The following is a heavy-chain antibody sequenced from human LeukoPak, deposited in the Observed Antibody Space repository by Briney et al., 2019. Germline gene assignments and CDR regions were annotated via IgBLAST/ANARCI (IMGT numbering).Heavy chain of an antibody. Sequence: ASVKVSFKASGYTFTGYYIHWVPQAPGQGLESMGWINPNSGGTNYAQKFQGRVTMTRDKSISTAYMELSRLRSDDTAVYYCARATYSSASSMYYFDYWGQGTLVTVSS. CDR1: GYTFTGYY. J-gene: IGHJ4*02. V-gene: IGHV1-2*02. CDR2: INPNSGGT. D-gene: IGHD6-19*01. CDR3: ARATYSSASSMYYFDY.